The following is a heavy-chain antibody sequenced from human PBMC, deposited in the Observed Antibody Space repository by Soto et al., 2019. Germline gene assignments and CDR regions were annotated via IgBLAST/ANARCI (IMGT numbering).Heavy chain of an antibody. V-gene: IGHV4-59*01. CDR1: VGSISSYY. CDR2: IYYSGST. J-gene: IGHJ4*02. Sequence: SETLSLTCTVSVGSISSYYWSWIRQPPGKGLEWIGYIYYSGSTNYNPSLKSRVTISVDTSKNQFSLKLSSVTAADTAVYYCARRFGLGWGQGTLVTVSS. CDR3: ARRFGLG. D-gene: IGHD3-3*01.